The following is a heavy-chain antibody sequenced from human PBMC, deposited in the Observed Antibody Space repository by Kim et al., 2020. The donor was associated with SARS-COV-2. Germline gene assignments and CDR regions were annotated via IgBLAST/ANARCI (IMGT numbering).Heavy chain of an antibody. V-gene: IGHV3-23*01. J-gene: IGHJ4*02. CDR1: GFTFSSYA. CDR3: AKDREAVTEYDYGDY. CDR2: ISGSGGST. Sequence: GGSLRLSCAASGFTFSSYAMSWVRQAPGKGLEWVSAISGSGGSTYYADSVKGRFTISRDNSKNTLYLQMNSLRAEDTAVYYCAKDREAVTEYDYGDYWGQGTLVTVSS. D-gene: IGHD2-8*01.